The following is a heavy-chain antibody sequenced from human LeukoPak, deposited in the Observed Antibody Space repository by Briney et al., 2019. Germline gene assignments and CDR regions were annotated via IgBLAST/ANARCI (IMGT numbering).Heavy chain of an antibody. J-gene: IGHJ2*01. CDR2: ISSNGGST. CDR3: AGGPPPDWAWYFDP. D-gene: IGHD3-9*01. CDR1: GFTFSSYA. V-gene: IGHV3-64*01. Sequence: GGSLRLSCAASGFTFSSYAMHWVRQAPGKGLEYVSAISSNGGSTYYANSVKGRFTISRDNSKNTLYLQMGSLRAEDMAVYYCAGGPPPDWAWYFDPWGRGTLVTVSS.